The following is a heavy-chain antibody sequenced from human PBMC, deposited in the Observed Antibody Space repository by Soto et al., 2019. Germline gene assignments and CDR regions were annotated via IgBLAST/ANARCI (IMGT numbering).Heavy chain of an antibody. V-gene: IGHV3-74*03. CDR2: INPDGSDT. J-gene: IGHJ5*02. CDR3: ARTGSLNIFTYVAGFDP. CDR1: GFTFGSHW. D-gene: IGHD3-16*01. Sequence: GGSLRLSCAASGFTFGSHWMQWVRQAPGKGLVWVSRINPDGSDTLHADSVKGRFTISRDNAKNTLYLQMSSLRADDTAVYYCARTGSLNIFTYVAGFDPWGQGTQVTVSS.